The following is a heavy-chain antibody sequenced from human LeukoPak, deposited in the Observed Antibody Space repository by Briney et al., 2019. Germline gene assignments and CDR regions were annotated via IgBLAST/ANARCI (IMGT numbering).Heavy chain of an antibody. CDR3: ARGYDKFDP. Sequence: GASVKVSCKASGYTFTGYYIHWVRQAPGQGPEWMGWINPNSGGTDYAQKFQGTVTMTRDTSISTAYMELSRLTSDDTAVYYCARGYDKFDPWGQGTLVTVPS. J-gene: IGHJ5*02. CDR2: INPNSGGT. CDR1: GYTFTGYY. D-gene: IGHD3-9*01. V-gene: IGHV1-2*02.